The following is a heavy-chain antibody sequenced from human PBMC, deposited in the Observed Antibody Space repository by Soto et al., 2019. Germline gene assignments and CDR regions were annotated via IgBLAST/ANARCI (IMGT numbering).Heavy chain of an antibody. Sequence: ASLKVSCKTSGYTFTSYDINWVRQATGQGLEWMGWMNPNSGNTGYAQKFQGRVTMTRNTYISTAYMELSSLRSEDTAVYYCARWPPDYDFWSGYYNQRYGMDVWGQGTTVTVSS. CDR3: ARWPPDYDFWSGYYNQRYGMDV. V-gene: IGHV1-8*01. D-gene: IGHD3-3*01. CDR2: MNPNSGNT. J-gene: IGHJ6*02. CDR1: GYTFTSYD.